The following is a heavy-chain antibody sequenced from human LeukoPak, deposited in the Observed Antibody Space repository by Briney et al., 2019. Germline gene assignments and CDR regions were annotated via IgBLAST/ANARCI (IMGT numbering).Heavy chain of an antibody. V-gene: IGHV4-34*01. J-gene: IGHJ6*02. CDR2: INHSGST. CDR1: GGSFSGYY. CDR3: ARGLGYDSSGYYYDYYYGMDV. Sequence: SETLSLTCAVYGGSFSGYYWSWIRQPPGKGLEWIGEINHSGSTNCNPSLKSRVTISVDTSKNQFSLKLSSVTAADTAVYYCARGLGYDSSGYYYDYYYGMDVWGQGTTVTVSS. D-gene: IGHD3-22*01.